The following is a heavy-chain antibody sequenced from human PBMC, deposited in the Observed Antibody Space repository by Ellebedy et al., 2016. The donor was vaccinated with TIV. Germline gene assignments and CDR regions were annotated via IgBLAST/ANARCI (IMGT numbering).Heavy chain of an antibody. J-gene: IGHJ4*02. CDR3: ARDPWLVMDY. D-gene: IGHD6-19*01. Sequence: GGSLRLSCAASGFTFEEYGMSWVRQAPGKGLEWVSAITYNGDSTTYADSVKGRFTISRDNAKNFLYLQMNRLRAEDTALYYCARDPWLVMDYWGQGILVTVSS. V-gene: IGHV3-20*04. CDR1: GFTFEEYG. CDR2: ITYNGDST.